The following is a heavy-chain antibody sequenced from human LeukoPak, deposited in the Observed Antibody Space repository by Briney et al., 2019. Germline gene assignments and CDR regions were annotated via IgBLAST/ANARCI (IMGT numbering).Heavy chain of an antibody. CDR1: GYTFTSYG. Sequence: ASVKVSCKASGYTFTSYGISWVRQAPGQGLEWMGWISAYNGNTNYARKLQGRVTMTTDTSTSTAYMELRSLRSDDTAVYYCASSSDDSRPKYGMDVWGQGTTVTVSS. CDR3: ASSSDDSRPKYGMDV. CDR2: ISAYNGNT. V-gene: IGHV1-18*01. D-gene: IGHD6-13*01. J-gene: IGHJ6*02.